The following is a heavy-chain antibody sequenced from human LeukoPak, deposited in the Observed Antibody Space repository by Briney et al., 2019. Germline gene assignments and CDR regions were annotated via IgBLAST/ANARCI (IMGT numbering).Heavy chain of an antibody. CDR2: IIPILGIA. Sequence: ASVKVSCKASGGTFSSYAISWVRQAPRQGLEWMGRIIPILGIANYAQKFQGRVTITADKSTSTAYMELSSLRSEDTAVYYCARAGRVGATPFSYWGQGTLVTVSS. J-gene: IGHJ4*02. CDR3: ARAGRVGATPFSY. V-gene: IGHV1-69*04. CDR1: GGTFSSYA. D-gene: IGHD1-26*01.